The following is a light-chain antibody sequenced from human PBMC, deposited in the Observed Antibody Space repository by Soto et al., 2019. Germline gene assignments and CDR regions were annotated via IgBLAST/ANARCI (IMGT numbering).Light chain of an antibody. CDR1: SSDVGAYNY. CDR2: EVS. Sequence: QSALTQPASVSGSPGQSITISCIGTSSDVGAYNYVSWYQQHPGKAPKLMVYEVSNRPSGVSNRFSGSKSGNTASLTISGLQAEDEADYYCGSYTSSSTVIFGVGTKLTVL. J-gene: IGLJ2*01. V-gene: IGLV2-14*01. CDR3: GSYTSSSTVI.